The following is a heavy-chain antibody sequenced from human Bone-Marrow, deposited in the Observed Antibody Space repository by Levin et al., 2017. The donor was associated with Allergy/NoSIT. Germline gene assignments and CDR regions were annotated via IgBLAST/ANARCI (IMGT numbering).Heavy chain of an antibody. CDR2: ISGYNGNT. CDR1: GYTFTSYD. V-gene: IGHV1-18*01. J-gene: IGHJ4*02. Sequence: GESLKISCKASGYTFTSYDISWVRQAPGQGLEWKGWISGYNGNTNYAQKVQGRVTMTTDTSTTTAYMELRSLRSDDTAVYYCARGGAATGYHYWGQGTLVTVSS. CDR3: ARGGAATGYHY. D-gene: IGHD6-13*01.